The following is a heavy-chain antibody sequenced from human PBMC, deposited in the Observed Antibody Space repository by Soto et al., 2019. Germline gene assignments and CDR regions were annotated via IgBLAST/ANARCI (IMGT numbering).Heavy chain of an antibody. Sequence: ETLSLTCTVSGGSISSSSYYWGWIRQPPGKGLEWVGSIYYSGSTYYNPSLKTRVTISVDTSKNQFSLKLSSVTAADTAMYYCARRGRVTVTTAAYFDYWGQGTLVTVSS. CDR1: GGSISSSSYY. CDR2: IYYSGST. CDR3: ARRGRVTVTTAAYFDY. V-gene: IGHV4-39*01. D-gene: IGHD4-17*01. J-gene: IGHJ4*02.